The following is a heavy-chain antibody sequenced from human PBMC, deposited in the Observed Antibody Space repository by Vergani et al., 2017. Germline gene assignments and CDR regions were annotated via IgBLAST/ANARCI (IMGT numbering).Heavy chain of an antibody. CDR3: VRDYDIVTGYYSYYFDN. J-gene: IGHJ4*02. Sequence: QLLLQESGPGLVKPSETLSLTCTVSGASINSRHYYWGWIRQPPGKGPEWIGSVYFSGATYYNPALKCRVTISADTSKNQFSLKLNSVTAADTAVYYCVRDYDIVTGYYSYYFDNWGQGILVTVSS. CDR1: GASINSRHYY. CDR2: VYFSGAT. D-gene: IGHD3-9*01. V-gene: IGHV4-39*02.